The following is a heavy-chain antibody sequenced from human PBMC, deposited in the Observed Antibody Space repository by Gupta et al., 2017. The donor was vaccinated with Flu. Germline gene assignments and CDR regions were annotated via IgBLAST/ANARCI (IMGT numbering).Heavy chain of an antibody. CDR3: ARDADSSGCFTYCDV. CDR2: TSYDEKRK. D-gene: IGHD3-22*01. V-gene: IGHV3-33*01. Sequence: QVHLVESGGGVVQPGGSLRLSCLASGFRYPYYGMHWVREAPGKGLEWVAGTSYDEKRKPFADYLKGRFTMVRDNSKNTLYLQLNNVRAEDTAMEVGARDADSSGCFTYCDVWGQGTRLTVPS. J-gene: IGHJ4*02. CDR1: GFRYPYYG.